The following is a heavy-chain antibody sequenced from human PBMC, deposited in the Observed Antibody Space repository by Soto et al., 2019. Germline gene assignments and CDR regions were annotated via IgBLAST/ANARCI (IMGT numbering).Heavy chain of an antibody. CDR1: GGSISSGGYY. Sequence: QVQLQESGPGLVKPSQTLSLTCTVSGGSISSGGYYWSWIRQHPGKGLEWIGYIYYSGSTYYNPSLKIRVTISVDTSKNPFSLKLSSVTAAETAVYYCARELRFGEDYYGMDVWGQGTTVTVSS. CDR3: ARELRFGEDYYGMDV. J-gene: IGHJ6*02. V-gene: IGHV4-31*03. CDR2: IYYSGST. D-gene: IGHD3-10*01.